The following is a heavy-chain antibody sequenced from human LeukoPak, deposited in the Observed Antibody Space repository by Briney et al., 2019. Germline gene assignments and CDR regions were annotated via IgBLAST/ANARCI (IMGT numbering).Heavy chain of an antibody. D-gene: IGHD4-23*01. CDR1: GFTFSNAW. CDR3: TTTWASYGGNSNESY. CDR2: IESKTDGGTT. V-gene: IGHV3-15*04. J-gene: IGHJ4*02. Sequence: PGGSLRLSCAASGFTFSNAWMSWVRQAPGKGLEWVGRIESKTDGGTTDYAAPVKGRFTISRDDSKNTLYLQMNSLKTEDTAVYYCTTTWASYGGNSNESYWGQGTLVTVSS.